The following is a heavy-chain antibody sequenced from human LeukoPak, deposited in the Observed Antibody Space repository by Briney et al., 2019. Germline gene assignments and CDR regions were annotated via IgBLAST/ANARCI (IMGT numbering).Heavy chain of an antibody. CDR1: GGSIRSSYYY. D-gene: IGHD3-3*01. J-gene: IGHJ4*02. CDR3: ARHYDFSSPYNN. CDR2: IYDSGST. V-gene: IGHV4-39*01. Sequence: NPSETLSLTCTVSGGSIRSSYYYWGWIRQPPGKGLEWIGSIYDSGSTYYNPSLKSRVTISVDTSKNQFSLKLNSVTAADTAVYFCARHYDFSSPYNNWGQGILVTVSS.